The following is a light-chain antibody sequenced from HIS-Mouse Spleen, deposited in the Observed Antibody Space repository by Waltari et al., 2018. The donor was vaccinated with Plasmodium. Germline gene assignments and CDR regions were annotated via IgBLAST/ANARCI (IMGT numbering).Light chain of an antibody. Sequence: EIVLTQSPGTLSLSPWERATLSCRASQSVSSSYLAWYQQKPGQAPRLLIYGASSSATGIPDRFSGSGSGTDFTLTISRLEPEDFAVYYCQQYGSSPLTFGGGTKVEIK. CDR1: QSVSSSY. V-gene: IGKV3-20*01. CDR2: GAS. CDR3: QQYGSSPLT. J-gene: IGKJ4*01.